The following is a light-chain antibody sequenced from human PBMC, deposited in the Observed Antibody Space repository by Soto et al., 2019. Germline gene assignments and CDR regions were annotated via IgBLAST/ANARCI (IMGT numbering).Light chain of an antibody. Sequence: VVLTQSPATLSLSPGERATLSCRADQSVSANSLAWYQQKAGQAPRLLIYAASSRATGIPDRFSGSGSGTDFTLTITRLEPEDFAVFYCHQYGSSPFTFGPGTKVDIK. J-gene: IGKJ3*01. CDR1: QSVSANS. CDR2: AAS. V-gene: IGKV3-20*01. CDR3: HQYGSSPFT.